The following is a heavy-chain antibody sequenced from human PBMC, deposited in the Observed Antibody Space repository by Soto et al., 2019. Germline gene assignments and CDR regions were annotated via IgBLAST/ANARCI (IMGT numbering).Heavy chain of an antibody. CDR1: GASGNSGDYY. D-gene: IGHD3-22*01. J-gene: IGHJ3*02. CDR3: ARAHRYYDYPDI. V-gene: IGHV4-30-4*01. CDR2: IHYSETI. Sequence: QVQLQESGPGLVKASQTLSLTCTVSGASGNSGDYYWSWVRQPPGRGLEGIGYIHYSETIYYNTARMRRVQILVETFKNQFSLEVSSVPAAATAVYYWARAHRYYDYPDIWGDGTTVTVSS.